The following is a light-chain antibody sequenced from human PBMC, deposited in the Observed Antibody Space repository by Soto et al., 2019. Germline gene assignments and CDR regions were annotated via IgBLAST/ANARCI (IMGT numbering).Light chain of an antibody. J-gene: IGLJ1*01. Sequence: QSVLAKPASVSGSPGQSITISCTGSGSDIATFNYVSWYQQYPGRPPKLLIYQVTSRASGVSHRFSGSKSGNTAALTISGLQPEDEAEYYCNSYSSTSFYVFGTGTKVTVL. CDR3: NSYSSTSFYV. V-gene: IGLV2-14*01. CDR1: GSDIATFNY. CDR2: QVT.